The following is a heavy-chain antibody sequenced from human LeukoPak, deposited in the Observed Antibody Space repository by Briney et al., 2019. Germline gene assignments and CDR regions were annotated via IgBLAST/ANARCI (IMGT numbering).Heavy chain of an antibody. J-gene: IGHJ4*02. CDR1: GGSISSYY. V-gene: IGHV4-4*07. Sequence: PSETLSLTCTVSGGSISSYYWSWIRQPAGKGLEWIGRIYTSGSTNYNPSLKSRVTMSVGTSKNQFSLKLSSVTAADTAVYYCARAPYSSSWWDTFDYWGQGTLVTVSS. D-gene: IGHD6-13*01. CDR3: ARAPYSSSWWDTFDY. CDR2: IYTSGST.